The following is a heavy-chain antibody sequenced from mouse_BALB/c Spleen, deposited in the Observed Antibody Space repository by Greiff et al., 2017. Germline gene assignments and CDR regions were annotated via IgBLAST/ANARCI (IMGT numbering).Heavy chain of an antibody. Sequence: DVHLVESGGGLVQPGGSRKLSCAASGFTFSSFGMHWVRQAPEKGLEWVAYISSGSSTIYYADTVKGRFTISRDNPKNTLFLQMTSLRSEDTAMYYCARSITTVVGYFDYWGQGTTLTVSS. J-gene: IGHJ2*01. CDR3: ARSITTVVGYFDY. D-gene: IGHD1-1*01. V-gene: IGHV5-17*02. CDR2: ISSGSSTI. CDR1: GFTFSSFG.